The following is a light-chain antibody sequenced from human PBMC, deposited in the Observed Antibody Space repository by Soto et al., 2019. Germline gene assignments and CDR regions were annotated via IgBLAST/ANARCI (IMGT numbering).Light chain of an antibody. J-gene: IGKJ4*01. CDR3: QQGDSFPFT. Sequence: DLHMTQSPSSVSASVVDSVIITCRASQDISSWVAWYQQKPGKAPKLLISAASSLESGVPRRFSGSGSGTDFTLIISSLQPEDFATYFCQQGDSFPFTFGGGTKVEIK. CDR1: QDISSW. V-gene: IGKV1-12*01. CDR2: AAS.